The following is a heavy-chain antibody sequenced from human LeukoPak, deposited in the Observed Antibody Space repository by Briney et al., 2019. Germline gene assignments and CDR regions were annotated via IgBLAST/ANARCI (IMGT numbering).Heavy chain of an antibody. D-gene: IGHD6-13*01. Sequence: GGSLRLSCAASGFTFSSYSMNWVRQAPGKGLEWVSSISSSSSYIYYADSVKGRFTISRDNAKNSLYLQMNSLRAEDTAVYYCASGLEYSSSWYEAFDIWGQGTMVTVSS. CDR2: ISSSSSYI. CDR3: ASGLEYSSSWYEAFDI. V-gene: IGHV3-21*01. CDR1: GFTFSSYS. J-gene: IGHJ3*02.